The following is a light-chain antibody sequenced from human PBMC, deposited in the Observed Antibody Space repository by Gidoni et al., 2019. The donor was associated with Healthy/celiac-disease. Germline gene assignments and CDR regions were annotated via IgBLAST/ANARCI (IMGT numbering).Light chain of an antibody. CDR3: QQYNSYSAT. V-gene: IGKV1-5*03. Sequence: DIKMTQSPSTLAASVGERVTIHCRASQSISSWLAWYQQKPGKAPKLLIYKASSLESGVPSRFSGSGSGTEFTLTISSLQPDDFATYYCQQYNSYSATFGQGTKVEIK. J-gene: IGKJ1*01. CDR2: KAS. CDR1: QSISSW.